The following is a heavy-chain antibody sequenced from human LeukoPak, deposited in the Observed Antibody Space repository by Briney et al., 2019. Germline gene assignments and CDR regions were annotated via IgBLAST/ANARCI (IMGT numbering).Heavy chain of an antibody. J-gene: IGHJ3*02. CDR3: ARDPTGYSSGWYLFDAFDI. Sequence: GSLRLSCAASGFTFSSYSMNWVRQAPGKGLEWVSSISSSSSYIYYADSVKGRFTISRDNAKNSLYLQMNSLRAEDTAVYYCARDPTGYSSGWYLFDAFDIWGQGTMVTVSS. CDR1: GFTFSSYS. CDR2: ISSSSSYI. V-gene: IGHV3-21*01. D-gene: IGHD6-19*01.